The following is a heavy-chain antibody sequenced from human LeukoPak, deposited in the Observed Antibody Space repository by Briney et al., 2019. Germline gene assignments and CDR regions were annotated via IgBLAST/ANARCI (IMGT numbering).Heavy chain of an antibody. CDR2: IKEDGSEK. Sequence: GGSLRLSCAVSGFTFSSYWMTWVRQAPGKGLEWVANIKEDGSEKNYMDSVKGRFTISRDNAKNSLDLQMNSLRVEDTAFYYCARGDAESKYRHIDCWGQGTLVTVSS. V-gene: IGHV3-7*01. D-gene: IGHD2-2*01. CDR3: ARGDAESKYRHIDC. CDR1: GFTFSSYW. J-gene: IGHJ4*02.